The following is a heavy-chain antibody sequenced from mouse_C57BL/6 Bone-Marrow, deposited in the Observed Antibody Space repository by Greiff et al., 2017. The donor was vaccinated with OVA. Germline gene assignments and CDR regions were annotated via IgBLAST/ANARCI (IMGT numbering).Heavy chain of an antibody. Sequence: QVQLKESGSELRSPGSSVKLSCKDFDSEVFPIAYMSWVRQKPGHGFEWIGGILPSIGRTIYGEKFEDKATLDADTLSNTAYLELNSLTSEDSAIYYCARGAYYSNPHYYFDYWGQGTTLTVSS. D-gene: IGHD2-5*01. CDR1: DSEVFPIAY. J-gene: IGHJ2*01. CDR3: ARGAYYSNPHYYFDY. V-gene: IGHV15-2*01. CDR2: ILPSIGRT.